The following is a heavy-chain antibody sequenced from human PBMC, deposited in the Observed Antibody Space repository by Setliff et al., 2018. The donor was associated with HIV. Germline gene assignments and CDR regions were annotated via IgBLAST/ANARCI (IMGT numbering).Heavy chain of an antibody. Sequence: PSETLSLTCTVSGGSISSSSYYWGWIRQPPGKGLEWIGNIYYSGSTYYNPSLKGRVTISVDTSENQFSLRLNSVTAADTAVYYCARARRAGSGPKYFQHWGQGTLVTVSS. CDR1: GGSISSSSYY. D-gene: IGHD2-15*01. V-gene: IGHV4-39*01. CDR2: IYYSGST. CDR3: ARARRAGSGPKYFQH. J-gene: IGHJ1*01.